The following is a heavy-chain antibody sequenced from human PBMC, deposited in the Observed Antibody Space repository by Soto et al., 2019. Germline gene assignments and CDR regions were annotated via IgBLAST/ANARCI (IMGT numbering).Heavy chain of an antibody. J-gene: IGHJ4*02. Sequence: EVQLVESGGGLVKPGGSLRLSCAASGFTFSSHNIYWFRQPPGKGLEWVSSIGTSDSSIYYADSVRGRFTITKDNAKNSVYLQMDSLRAEDTAIDRCARELSTMSRAYNWGEGTLVTVSS. CDR3: ARELSTMSRAYN. CDR2: IGTSDSSI. D-gene: IGHD3-10*01. V-gene: IGHV3-21*02. CDR1: GFTFSSHN.